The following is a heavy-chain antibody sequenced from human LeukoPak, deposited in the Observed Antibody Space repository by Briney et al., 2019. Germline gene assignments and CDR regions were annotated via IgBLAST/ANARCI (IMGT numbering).Heavy chain of an antibody. D-gene: IGHD2-21*02. Sequence: GGSLRLSCSASGFTFSSYAMHWVRQAPGKGLEYVSAISSNGGSTYYADSVKGRFTISRDNSKNTLYLQMSSLRPEDTAVYYCVKGIVVVTALAFDYWGQGTLVTVSS. V-gene: IGHV3-64D*06. CDR3: VKGIVVVTALAFDY. J-gene: IGHJ4*02. CDR2: ISSNGGST. CDR1: GFTFSSYA.